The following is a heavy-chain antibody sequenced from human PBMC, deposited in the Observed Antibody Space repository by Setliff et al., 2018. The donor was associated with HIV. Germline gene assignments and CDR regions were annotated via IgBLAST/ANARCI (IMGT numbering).Heavy chain of an antibody. CDR1: GFNFDDYG. J-gene: IGHJ3*01. Sequence: GGSLRLSCVTSGFNFDDYGMSWVRQAPGKGLEWVSGINWNGGSTGYADSVKGRFTISRDYGKNTLDLQMNSLRVDDTAIYYCARGHRTSDAFDVWGQGTMVTVSS. CDR2: INWNGGST. V-gene: IGHV3-20*04. D-gene: IGHD2-2*01. CDR3: ARGHRTSDAFDV.